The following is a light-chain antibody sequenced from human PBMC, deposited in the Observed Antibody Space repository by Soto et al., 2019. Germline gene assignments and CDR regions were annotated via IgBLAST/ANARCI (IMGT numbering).Light chain of an antibody. V-gene: IGKV3-15*01. CDR1: QSVSSN. CDR2: GAS. Sequence: EIVMTQSPATLSVSPGERATLSCRASQSVSSNLAWYQQKPGQAPRLLIYGASTRATGIPARFSGSGSGTESTLTISSRQSEDFAVYYCQQYNNWPYTFGQGTKLEIK. J-gene: IGKJ2*01. CDR3: QQYNNWPYT.